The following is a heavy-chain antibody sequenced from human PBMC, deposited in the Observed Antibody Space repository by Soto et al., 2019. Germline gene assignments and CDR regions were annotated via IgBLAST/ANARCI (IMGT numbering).Heavy chain of an antibody. CDR3: ARTFVDGMAGFGP. V-gene: IGHV3-74*01. D-gene: IGHD2-15*01. J-gene: IGHJ5*02. CDR2: ISSGGTYT. CDR1: GFTLSTYW. Sequence: PGGSLRLSCAASGFTLSTYWMHWVRQVPGKGLVWVSRISSGGTYTNYADSVKGRFTISRDSVRNTLFLQMNYLTGEDTAVYYCARTFVDGMAGFGPWGQGTLVTVSS.